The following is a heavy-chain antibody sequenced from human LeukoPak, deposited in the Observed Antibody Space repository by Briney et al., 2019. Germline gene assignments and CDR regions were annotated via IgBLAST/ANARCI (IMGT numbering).Heavy chain of an antibody. Sequence: PGGSLRLSCAASGFTFSSYAMSWVRQAPGKGLEWVPAISGSGGSTYYADSVKGRFTISRDNSKNTLYLQMNSLRAEDTAVYYCAKDLKTVTIGRLMDVWGKGTTVTVSS. CDR2: ISGSGGST. J-gene: IGHJ6*03. CDR3: AKDLKTVTIGRLMDV. V-gene: IGHV3-23*01. CDR1: GFTFSSYA. D-gene: IGHD4-17*01.